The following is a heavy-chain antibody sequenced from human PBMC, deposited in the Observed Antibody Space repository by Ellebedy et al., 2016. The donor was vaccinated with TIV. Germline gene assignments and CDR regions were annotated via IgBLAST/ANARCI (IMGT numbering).Heavy chain of an antibody. J-gene: IGHJ4*02. V-gene: IGHV3-30-3*01. CDR2: TTSDGSKK. CDR1: GFTFRSYA. CDR3: ARDKEAINLFDY. Sequence: GESLKISCAASGFTFRSYAVHWVRQAPGKGLEWVAVTTSDGSKKYYAESVKGRFTISRDNSKNTLYLQMNSLRAEDTAVHYCARDKEAINLFDYWGQGTLVTVSS. D-gene: IGHD2-21*01.